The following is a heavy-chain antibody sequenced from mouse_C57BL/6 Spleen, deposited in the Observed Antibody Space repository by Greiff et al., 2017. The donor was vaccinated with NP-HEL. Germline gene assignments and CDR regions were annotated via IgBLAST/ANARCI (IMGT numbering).Heavy chain of an antibody. Sequence: DVQLQESGPGLVKPSQSLSLTCSVTGYSITSGYYWNWIRQFPGNKLEWMGYISYDGSNNYNPSLKNRISITRDTSKNQFFLKLNSVTTEDTATYYCARDGRDDYHWYFDVWGTGTTVTVSS. CDR2: ISYDGSN. V-gene: IGHV3-6*01. D-gene: IGHD2-4*01. CDR3: ARDGRDDYHWYFDV. CDR1: GYSITSGYY. J-gene: IGHJ1*03.